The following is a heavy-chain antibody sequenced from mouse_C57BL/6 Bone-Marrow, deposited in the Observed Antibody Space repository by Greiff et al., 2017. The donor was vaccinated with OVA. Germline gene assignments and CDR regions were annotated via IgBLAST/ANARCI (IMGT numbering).Heavy chain of an antibody. CDR2: IHPNSGSN. CDR3: TITQTPYAMDY. D-gene: IGHD1-3*01. V-gene: IGHV1-64*01. CDR1: GYTFTNYW. Sequence: VQLQQPGAELVKPGASVKLSCKASGYTFTNYWMHWVKQRPGQGLEWIGMIHPNSGSNNYTEKFKSQATLTVDKYSSTAYMQISSLTSEDSAVYYCTITQTPYAMDYLGQGTSVTVSS. J-gene: IGHJ4*01.